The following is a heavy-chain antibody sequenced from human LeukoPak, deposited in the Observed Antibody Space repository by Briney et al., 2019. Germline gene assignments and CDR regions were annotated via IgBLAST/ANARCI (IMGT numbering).Heavy chain of an antibody. Sequence: KAGGSLRLSCAASGFTFSSYSMNWVRQAPGKGLEWVSSISSSSSYIYYADSVKGRFTISRDNAKNSLYLQMNSLRAEDTAVYYCARGLASIELEIGYFDYWGQGTLVTVSS. D-gene: IGHD1-7*01. CDR2: ISSSSSYI. J-gene: IGHJ4*02. V-gene: IGHV3-21*01. CDR3: ARGLASIELEIGYFDY. CDR1: GFTFSSYS.